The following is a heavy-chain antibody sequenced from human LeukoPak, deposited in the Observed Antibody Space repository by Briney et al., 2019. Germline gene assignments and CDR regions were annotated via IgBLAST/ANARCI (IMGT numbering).Heavy chain of an antibody. CDR2: ISGSGGST. J-gene: IGHJ4*02. V-gene: IGHV3-23*01. CDR1: GSTFSSYA. CDR3: ANLDIAVAGTEETIDY. D-gene: IGHD6-19*01. Sequence: GGSLRLSCAASGSTFSSYAMSWVRHAPGKGLEWVSAISGSGGSTYYGDSVKGRFTISRDNSKNTLYLQMNSLRAEDTAVYYCANLDIAVAGTEETIDYWGQGTLVTVSS.